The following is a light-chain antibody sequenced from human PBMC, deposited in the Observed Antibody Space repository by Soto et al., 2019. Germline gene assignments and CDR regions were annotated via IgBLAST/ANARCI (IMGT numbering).Light chain of an antibody. J-gene: IGKJ4*01. V-gene: IGKV3-15*01. Sequence: EIVMTQSPATLSVSPGERATLSCRASQTVSSNLAWYQQQPGQAPRLLIYGVSTRATGVPARFSGSGSGTEFTLTISSLQSEDFAVYYCQHYKSWPLSFGGGTTVEIK. CDR1: QTVSSN. CDR3: QHYKSWPLS. CDR2: GVS.